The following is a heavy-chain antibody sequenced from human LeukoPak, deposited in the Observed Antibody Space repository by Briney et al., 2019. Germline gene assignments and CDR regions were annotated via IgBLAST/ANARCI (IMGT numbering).Heavy chain of an antibody. V-gene: IGHV1-69-2*01. CDR3: ATDIAHPLGYCSSTSCYKNWFDP. CDR1: GYTFTDYY. D-gene: IGHD2-2*02. CDR2: IDPEDGET. Sequence: ASVMVSCKVSGYTFTDYYMHWVQQAPGKGLEWMGLIDPEDGETIYAEKFQGRVTITADTSTDTAYMELSSLRSEDTAVYYCATDIAHPLGYCSSTSCYKNWFDPWGQGTLVTVSS. J-gene: IGHJ5*02.